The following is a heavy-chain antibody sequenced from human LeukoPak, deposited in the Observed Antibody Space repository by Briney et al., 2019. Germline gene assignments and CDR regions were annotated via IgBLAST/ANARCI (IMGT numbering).Heavy chain of an antibody. CDR3: AGQVGARIRYYYTSGLDV. J-gene: IGHJ6*02. Sequence: PSETLSLTCTVSGASVSSFYWNWIRQPPGKDLEWIGSMYYSGTTNYDPSFRSRVTISLDTSKNEFSLRLKSLTAADTAVYYCAGQVGARIRYYYTSGLDVWGQGTTVAVSS. V-gene: IGHV4-59*02. CDR1: GASVSSFY. D-gene: IGHD1-26*01. CDR2: MYYSGTT.